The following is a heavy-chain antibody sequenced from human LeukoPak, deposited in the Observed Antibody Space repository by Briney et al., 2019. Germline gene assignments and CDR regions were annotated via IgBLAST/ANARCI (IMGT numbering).Heavy chain of an antibody. D-gene: IGHD5-18*01. J-gene: IGHJ4*02. CDR2: IIPIFGTA. V-gene: IGHV1-69*06. CDR1: VGTFSSYA. Sequence: ASVKVSCKASVGTFSSYAICWVRQAPAQGLEWMGVIIPIFGTANYAQKFQGRVTITADKSTSTAYMELSSLRSEDTAVYYCVMNGYRSHTRKEVDYWGQGTLVTVSS. CDR3: VMNGYRSHTRKEVDY.